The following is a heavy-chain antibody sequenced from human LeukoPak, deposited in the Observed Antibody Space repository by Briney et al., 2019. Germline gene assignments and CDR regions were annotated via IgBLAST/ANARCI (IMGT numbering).Heavy chain of an antibody. Sequence: GRSLRLSCAASGFTFSSFGMHWVRQAPGKGLEWVADIWYNGSNKYYAESVKGRFTISRDNSKSTLYLQMNSLRAEDTAVYYCSRGGYGDYNNWFDPWGQGTLVIVSS. J-gene: IGHJ5*02. CDR1: GFTFSSFG. D-gene: IGHD4-17*01. CDR3: SRGGYGDYNNWFDP. CDR2: IWYNGSNK. V-gene: IGHV3-33*01.